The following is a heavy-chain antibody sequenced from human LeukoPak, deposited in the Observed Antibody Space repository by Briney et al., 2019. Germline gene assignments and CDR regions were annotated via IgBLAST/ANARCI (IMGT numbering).Heavy chain of an antibody. CDR3: ARLGIGRDYYMDV. CDR2: IYPGDSDT. CDR1: GGSISSYY. V-gene: IGHV5-51*01. D-gene: IGHD3-10*01. J-gene: IGHJ6*03. Sequence: ETLSLTCTVSGGSISSYYWSWIRQPPGKGLEWMGIIYPGDSDTRYSPSFQGQVTISADKSISTAYLQWSSLKASDTAMYYCARLGIGRDYYMDVWGKGTTVTVSS.